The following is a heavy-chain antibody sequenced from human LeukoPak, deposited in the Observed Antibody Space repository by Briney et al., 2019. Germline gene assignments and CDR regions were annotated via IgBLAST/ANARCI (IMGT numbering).Heavy chain of an antibody. V-gene: IGHV3-23*01. CDR3: AKDPQRVAAAGTYYFDY. CDR2: ISGSGGST. CDR1: GFTFSSYA. Sequence: GGSLRLSCAAPGFTFSSYAMSWVRQAPGKGLEWVSAISGSGGSTYYADSVKGRFTISRDNSKNTLYLQMNSLRAEDTAVYYCAKDPQRVAAAGTYYFDYWGQGTLVTVSS. J-gene: IGHJ4*02. D-gene: IGHD6-13*01.